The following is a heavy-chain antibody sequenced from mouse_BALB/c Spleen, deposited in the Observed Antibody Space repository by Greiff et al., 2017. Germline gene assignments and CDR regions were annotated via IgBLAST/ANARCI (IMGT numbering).Heavy chain of an antibody. V-gene: IGHV1S29*02. CDR3: ARSGITAWFAY. J-gene: IGHJ3*01. CDR2: IYPYNGGT. CDR1: GYTFTDYN. D-gene: IGHD2-4*01. Sequence: VQLQQSGPELVKPGASVKISCKASGYTFTDYNMHWVKQSHGKSLEWIGYIYPYNGGTGYNQKFKSKATLTVDNSSSTAYMELRSLTSEDSAVYYCARSGITAWFAYWGQGTLVTVSA.